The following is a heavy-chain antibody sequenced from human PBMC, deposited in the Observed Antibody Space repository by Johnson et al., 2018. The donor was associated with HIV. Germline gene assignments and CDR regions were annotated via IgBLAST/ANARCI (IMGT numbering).Heavy chain of an antibody. D-gene: IGHD2/OR15-2a*01. Sequence: QVQLVESGGGVVQPGRSLRLSCAASGFTFSSYGMHWVRQAPGKGLEWVAMIPYEGSNKYYADSVTGRFTLSRDNSKHTLYLQMNSLRPEDTAVYSCAKQYFVAGGSVHAFDIWGQGTLVTVSS. V-gene: IGHV3-30*18. CDR2: IPYEGSNK. J-gene: IGHJ3*02. CDR1: GFTFSSYG. CDR3: AKQYFVAGGSVHAFDI.